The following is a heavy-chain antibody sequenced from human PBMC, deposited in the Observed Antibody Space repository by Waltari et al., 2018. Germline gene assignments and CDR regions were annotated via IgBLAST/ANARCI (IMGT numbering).Heavy chain of an antibody. CDR3: AKDSRFLEWLYPNWDYYMDV. CDR1: GFTFDDYA. Sequence: EVQLVESGGVVAQPGGSLRLSCAASGFTFDDYAMHWVRQAPGKGLEWVSLISWDGGSTYYADSVKGRFTISRDNSKNSLYLQMNSLRAEDTALYYCAKDSRFLEWLYPNWDYYMDVWGKGTTVTVSS. J-gene: IGHJ6*03. CDR2: ISWDGGST. V-gene: IGHV3-43D*04. D-gene: IGHD3-3*01.